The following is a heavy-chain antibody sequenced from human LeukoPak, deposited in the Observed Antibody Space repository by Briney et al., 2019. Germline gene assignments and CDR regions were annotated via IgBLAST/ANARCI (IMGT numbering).Heavy chain of an antibody. Sequence: GGSLRLSCAASGFTFRSYWMSWVRQAPGKGLEWVANIKEDGSDKNYVDSVRGRFTISRDNAKNTLYLQMNSLRAEDTAVYYCARVLSRSSISCYNYWGQGTLVTVSS. V-gene: IGHV3-7*01. D-gene: IGHD2-2*02. CDR3: ARVLSRSSISCYNY. CDR1: GFTFRSYW. J-gene: IGHJ4*02. CDR2: IKEDGSDK.